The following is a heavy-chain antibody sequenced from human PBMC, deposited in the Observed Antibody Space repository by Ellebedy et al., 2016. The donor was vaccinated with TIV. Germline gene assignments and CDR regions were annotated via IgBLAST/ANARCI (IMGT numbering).Heavy chain of an antibody. CDR1: GGSISSSSYY. CDR2: LFYSGST. Sequence: SETLSLTCSVSGGSISSSSYYWGWIRQPPGKGLEWLGSLFYSGSTYYSPSLKSRVTISVDTSKNQFSLKLTSVTAADTAVYYCARFRCSGGSCYIYYFDYWGQGTLVTVSS. CDR3: ARFRCSGGSCYIYYFDY. D-gene: IGHD2-15*01. J-gene: IGHJ4*02. V-gene: IGHV4-39*07.